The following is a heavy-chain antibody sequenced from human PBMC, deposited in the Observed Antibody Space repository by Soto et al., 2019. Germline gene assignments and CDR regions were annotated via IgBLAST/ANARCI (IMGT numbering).Heavy chain of an antibody. CDR2: ISYSGST. CDR3: ARVVGLQHDTGYYDFWSGKKNWFDP. J-gene: IGHJ5*02. D-gene: IGHD3-3*01. V-gene: IGHV4-59*11. Sequence: SETLSLTCTVSGGSISGHYWSWIRQPPGKGLQYIGYISYSGSTNYNPSLKSRVTISVDTSNNQFSLRLSSVTAADTAVYYCARVVGLQHDTGYYDFWSGKKNWFDPWGQGILVTVSS. CDR1: GGSISGHY.